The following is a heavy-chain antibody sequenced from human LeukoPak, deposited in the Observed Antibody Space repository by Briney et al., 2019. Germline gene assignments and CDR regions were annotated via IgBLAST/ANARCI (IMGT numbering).Heavy chain of an antibody. CDR2: INWKTGNG. Sequence: PGRSLRLSCAVSGFNFDDYAMHWVRQAPGRGLEWVSGINWKTGNGIYADSVKGRFTISRDNAKNSLYLQMSSLRAEDMALYYCTRRAARWQFDLWGRGTLLTVSS. CDR3: TRRAARWQFDL. CDR1: GFNFDDYA. J-gene: IGHJ2*01. V-gene: IGHV3-9*03. D-gene: IGHD5-24*01.